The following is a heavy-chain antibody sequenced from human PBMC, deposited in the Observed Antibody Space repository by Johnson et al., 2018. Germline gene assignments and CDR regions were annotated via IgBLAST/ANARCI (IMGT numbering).Heavy chain of an antibody. J-gene: IGHJ1*01. Sequence: EVQLVETGGGLVQPGGSLRVSCVASGFTFSNFAMNWLRQAPGKGREWVAGISGSGGTSFYADSLRGRVTGSRYKSKNTLFLHVNSVRAEDTALDYCATYEHAVLAFAEYCQHWGQGTLLTVSS. V-gene: IGHV3-23*04. CDR2: ISGSGGTS. CDR1: GFTFSNFA. D-gene: IGHD3-3*02. CDR3: ATYEHAVLAFAEYCQH.